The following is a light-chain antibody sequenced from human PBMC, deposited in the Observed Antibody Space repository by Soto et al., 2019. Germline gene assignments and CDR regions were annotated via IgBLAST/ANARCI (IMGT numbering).Light chain of an antibody. CDR3: QQLNSYPPT. J-gene: IGKJ4*01. CDR2: AAS. Sequence: DIQLTQSPSFLSASVGDRVTITCRASQGISSYLAWYQQKPGKAPKLLIYAASTLQSGVTSRFSGSGSGTEFTLTISSLQPEDFATYYCQQLNSYPPTFGGRTKVEIK. V-gene: IGKV1-9*01. CDR1: QGISSY.